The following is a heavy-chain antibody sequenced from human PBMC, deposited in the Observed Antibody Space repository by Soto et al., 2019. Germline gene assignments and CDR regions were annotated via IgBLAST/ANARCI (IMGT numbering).Heavy chain of an antibody. CDR2: ISAYNGNT. CDR3: ARDLDSSSWSLIDC. J-gene: IGHJ4*02. Sequence: ASVKVSCKASGYTFTSYGISWVRQAPGQGLEWMGWISAYNGNTNYAQKLQGRVTMTTDTSTSTAYMELRSLRSDDTAVYYCARDLDSSSWSLIDCWGQGTLVTVSS. V-gene: IGHV1-18*04. D-gene: IGHD6-13*01. CDR1: GYTFTSYG.